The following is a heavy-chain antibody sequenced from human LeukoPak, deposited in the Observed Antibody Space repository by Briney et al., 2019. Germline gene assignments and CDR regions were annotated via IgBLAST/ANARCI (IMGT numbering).Heavy chain of an antibody. J-gene: IGHJ4*01. D-gene: IGHD3-10*01. CDR2: ISHDGSER. V-gene: IGHV3-7*05. CDR1: GITFSTYW. Sequence: PGGSLRLSCIASGITFSTYWMSWVRQAPGKGLEWVVNISHDGSERYYVDSVKGRFTVSRDNVKNSLYLQMNSLRAEDTAVYCCATPVRGSTSVVNWGQGTLVTVSS. CDR3: ATPVRGSTSVVN.